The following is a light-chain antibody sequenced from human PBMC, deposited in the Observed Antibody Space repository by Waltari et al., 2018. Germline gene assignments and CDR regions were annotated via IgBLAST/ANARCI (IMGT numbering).Light chain of an antibody. Sequence: DIQMTQSPSTLSASVGDRVTITCRASQSISSWLAWYQQKPGKAPKLLSYKASSLERGVPSRFSGSGSGTEFTLTISSLQPDDFATYYCQQYNSYSRTFGQGTKLEIK. J-gene: IGKJ2*01. CDR2: KAS. V-gene: IGKV1-5*03. CDR3: QQYNSYSRT. CDR1: QSISSW.